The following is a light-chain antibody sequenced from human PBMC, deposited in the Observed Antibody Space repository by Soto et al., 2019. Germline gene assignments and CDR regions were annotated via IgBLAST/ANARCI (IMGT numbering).Light chain of an antibody. Sequence: EIVLTQSPGTLSLSPGERATLFCRASQSVSTYLTWYQQKPGQAPRLLIYGATSRATGIPDRFSGSGSGTDFTLTISRLEPEDFAVYYCQNHGGSPLFTFGPGTKVDIK. CDR3: QNHGGSPLFT. V-gene: IGKV3-20*01. CDR2: GAT. J-gene: IGKJ3*01. CDR1: QSVSTY.